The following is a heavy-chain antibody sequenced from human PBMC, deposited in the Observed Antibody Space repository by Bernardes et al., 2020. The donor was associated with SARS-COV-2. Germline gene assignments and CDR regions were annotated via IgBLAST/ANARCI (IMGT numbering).Heavy chain of an antibody. D-gene: IGHD6-13*01. Sequence: SVKVSCKASGGTFSSYAISWVRQAPGQGLEWMGGIIPIFGTANYAQKFQGRVTITADESTSTAYMELSSLRSEDTAVYYCASTTAAVFYYYYYGMDVWGQGTTVTVSS. V-gene: IGHV1-69*13. J-gene: IGHJ6*02. CDR3: ASTTAAVFYYYYYGMDV. CDR1: GGTFSSYA. CDR2: IIPIFGTA.